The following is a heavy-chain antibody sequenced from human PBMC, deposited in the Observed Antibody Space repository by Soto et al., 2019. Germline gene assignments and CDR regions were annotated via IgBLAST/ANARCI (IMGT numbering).Heavy chain of an antibody. J-gene: IGHJ6*03. Sequence: PSETLSLTCTVSGGSSSNSNDYYWGWVRQPPGKGLEWIGSIYHSGSTSYNPSLKSRVTISVDKSKNQFSLKLSSVTAADTAVYYCARGATEILEWLPPSGSYYYYYMDVWGKGTTVTVSS. CDR3: ARGATEILEWLPPSGSYYYYYMDV. CDR1: GGSSSNSNDYY. D-gene: IGHD3-3*01. CDR2: IYHSGST. V-gene: IGHV4-39*07.